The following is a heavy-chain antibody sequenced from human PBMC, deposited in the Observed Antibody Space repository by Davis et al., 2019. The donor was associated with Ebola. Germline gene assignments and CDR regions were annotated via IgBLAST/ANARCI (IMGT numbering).Heavy chain of an antibody. CDR2: ISSSSSYT. J-gene: IGHJ4*02. D-gene: IGHD2-2*01. CDR1: GFTFSDYY. Sequence: GGSLRLSCAASGFTFSDYYMSWIRQAPGKGLEWVSYISSSSSYTNYADSVKGRFTISRDNAKNTLYLQMNSLRAEDTAVYYCARVGSSTSLDYWGQGTLVTVSS. CDR3: ARVGSSTSLDY. V-gene: IGHV3-11*06.